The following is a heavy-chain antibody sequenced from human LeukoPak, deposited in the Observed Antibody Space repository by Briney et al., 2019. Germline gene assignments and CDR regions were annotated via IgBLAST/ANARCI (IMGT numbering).Heavy chain of an antibody. Sequence: GGSLRLSCAASGFTFSSYAMHWVRQAPGKGLEYVSAISSNGGSTYYANSVKGRFTISRDNSKNTLYLQMGSLRAEDMAVYYCARGGSSWYSVHYYYMDVWGKGTTVTVSS. CDR1: GFTFSSYA. V-gene: IGHV3-64*01. CDR2: ISSNGGST. CDR3: ARGGSSWYSVHYYYMDV. J-gene: IGHJ6*03. D-gene: IGHD6-13*01.